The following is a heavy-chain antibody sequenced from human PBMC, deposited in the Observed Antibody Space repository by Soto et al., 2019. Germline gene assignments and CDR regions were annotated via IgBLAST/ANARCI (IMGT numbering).Heavy chain of an antibody. CDR3: ARASPTQSPGYCSGGSCYYFDY. CDR1: SYS. J-gene: IGHJ4*02. CDR2: ISSSSSYI. D-gene: IGHD2-15*01. V-gene: IGHV3-21*01. Sequence: SYSMNWVRQAPGKGLEWVSSISSSSSYIYYADSVKGRFTISRDNAKNSLYLQMNSLRAEDTAVYYCARASPTQSPGYCSGGSCYYFDYWGQGTLVTVSS.